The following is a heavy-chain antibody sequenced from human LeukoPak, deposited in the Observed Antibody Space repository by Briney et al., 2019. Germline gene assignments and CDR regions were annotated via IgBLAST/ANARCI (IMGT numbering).Heavy chain of an antibody. J-gene: IGHJ4*02. CDR3: AKDISYDSSGYRLAY. V-gene: IGHV3-9*01. CDR1: GFTFDDYA. CDR2: ISWSSGSI. D-gene: IGHD3-22*01. Sequence: GGSLRLSCAASGFTFDDYAMHWVRQAPGKGLEWVSGISWSSGSIGYADSVKGRFTISRDNAKNSLYLQMNSLRAEDTALYYCAKDISYDSSGYRLAYWGQGTLVTVSS.